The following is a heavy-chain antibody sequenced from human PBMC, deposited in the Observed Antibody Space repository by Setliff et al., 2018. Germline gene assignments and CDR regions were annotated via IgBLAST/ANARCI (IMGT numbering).Heavy chain of an antibody. CDR2: ISDTAIGI. J-gene: IGHJ4*02. D-gene: IGHD6-13*01. CDR3: AKDVVGYSSTWPKRDYFDS. V-gene: IGHV3-23*01. CDR1: GFSFSSFW. Sequence: QPGGSLRLSCAASGFSFSSFWMSWVRQPPGKGLEWVSSISDTAIGIYYTGSVRGRFTISRDNSKKILFLQMNSLRVEDTAIYYCAKDVVGYSSTWPKRDYFDSWGQGTLVTVSS.